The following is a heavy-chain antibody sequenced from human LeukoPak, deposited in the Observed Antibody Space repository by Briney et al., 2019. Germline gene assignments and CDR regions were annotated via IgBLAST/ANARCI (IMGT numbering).Heavy chain of an antibody. CDR3: ASSGYSYGVYYFDY. D-gene: IGHD5-18*01. V-gene: IGHV4-4*07. J-gene: IGHJ4*02. Sequence: SETLSLTCIVSGGSISSYYWSWIRQPAGKGLEWIGRISSTGSTNYNPSLKSRVTMSVDTSRNQFSLKLSSVTAADTAAYYCASSGYSYGVYYFDYWGQGTLVTVSS. CDR1: GGSISSYY. CDR2: ISSTGST.